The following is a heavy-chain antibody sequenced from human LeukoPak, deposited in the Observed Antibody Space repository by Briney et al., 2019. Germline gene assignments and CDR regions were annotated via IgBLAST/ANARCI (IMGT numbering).Heavy chain of an antibody. Sequence: GGSLRLSCAASGFTFSSYGMHWVRQAPGKGLEWVAVTSYDGSNKYYADSVKGRFTISRDNSKNTLYLQMNSLRAEDTAVYYCAKDGGYCSGGSCYENWFDPWGQGTLVTVSS. CDR2: TSYDGSNK. CDR1: GFTFSSYG. CDR3: AKDGGYCSGGSCYENWFDP. J-gene: IGHJ5*02. V-gene: IGHV3-30*18. D-gene: IGHD2-15*01.